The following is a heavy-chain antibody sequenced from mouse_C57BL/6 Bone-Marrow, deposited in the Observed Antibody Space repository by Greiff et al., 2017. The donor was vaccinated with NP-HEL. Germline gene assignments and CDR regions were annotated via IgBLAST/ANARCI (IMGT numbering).Heavy chain of an antibody. CDR2: IDPSDSYT. V-gene: IGHV1-69*01. CDR1: GYTFTSYW. J-gene: IGHJ3*01. CDR3: ARSSGSSGYPAWFAY. D-gene: IGHD3-2*02. Sequence: QVQLQQPGAELVMPGASVKLSCKASGYTFTSYWMHWVKQRPGQGLEWIGEIDPSDSYTNYNQKFKGKSTLTVDKSSSTAYMQLSSLTSEDSAVYYCARSSGSSGYPAWFAYWGQGTLVTVSA.